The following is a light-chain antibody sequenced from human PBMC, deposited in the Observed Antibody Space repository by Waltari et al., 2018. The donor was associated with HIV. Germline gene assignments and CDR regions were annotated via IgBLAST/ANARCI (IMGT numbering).Light chain of an antibody. CDR2: KAS. CDR1: QSISNW. V-gene: IGKV1-5*03. CDR3: QQYNTESRT. J-gene: IGKJ1*01. Sequence: DIQMTQSQSTVSAHVGDRVTITCRASQSISNWLAWYQQKPGKAPKLLIYKASNLESGVPVRFSGSGSGTEFTLTINSLQPDDFATYYCQQYNTESRTFGQGTTVEVK.